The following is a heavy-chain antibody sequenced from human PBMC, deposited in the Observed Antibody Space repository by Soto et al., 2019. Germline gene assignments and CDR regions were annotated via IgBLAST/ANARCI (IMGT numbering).Heavy chain of an antibody. CDR2: IYYSGST. J-gene: IGHJ6*02. V-gene: IGHV4-39*01. CDR1: GGSISSSSYY. Sequence: SETLSLTCTVSGGSISSSSYYWGWIRQPPGKGLEWIGSIYYSGSTYYNPSLKSRVTISVDTSKNQFSMKLSSVTAADTAVYYCARHMSSGWYGYYYYYGMDVWGQGTTVTVS. CDR3: ARHMSSGWYGYYYYYGMDV. D-gene: IGHD6-19*01.